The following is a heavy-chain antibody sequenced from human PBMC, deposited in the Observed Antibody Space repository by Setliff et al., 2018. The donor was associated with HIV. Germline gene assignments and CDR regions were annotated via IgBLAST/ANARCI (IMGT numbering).Heavy chain of an antibody. D-gene: IGHD4-17*01. Sequence: PGGSLRLSCVASKITFKTYSMNWVRQAPGKGLEWVSSISRSSSYIYYSDSVKGRFTISRDNAGNSLYLQMNSLRAEDTAVYYCARDSEFGDPSAAFYWGQGTLVTVSS. CDR3: ARDSEFGDPSAAFY. V-gene: IGHV3-21*01. CDR2: ISRSSSYI. CDR1: KITFKTYS. J-gene: IGHJ4*02.